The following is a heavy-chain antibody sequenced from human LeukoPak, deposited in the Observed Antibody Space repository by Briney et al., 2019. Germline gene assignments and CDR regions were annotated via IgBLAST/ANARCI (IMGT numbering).Heavy chain of an antibody. V-gene: IGHV4-4*02. CDR1: GGSISSSNW. CDR3: ARDPVQGNWDGGFDY. Sequence: RTSEALSLTCAVSGGSISSSNWWSWVRQPPGKGLEWIGQIYHSGSTNYNPSLKSRVTISVDTSKNQFSLKLSSVTAADTAVYYCARDPVQGNWDGGFDYWGQGTLVTVSS. J-gene: IGHJ4*02. D-gene: IGHD7-27*01. CDR2: IYHSGST.